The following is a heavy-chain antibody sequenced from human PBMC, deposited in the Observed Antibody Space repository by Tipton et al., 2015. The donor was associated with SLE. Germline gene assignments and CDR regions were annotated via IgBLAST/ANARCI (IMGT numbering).Heavy chain of an antibody. CDR2: IYYSGNT. J-gene: IGHJ4*02. Sequence: TLSLTCTVSGGSISSGGYYWTWIRQLPGKGLEWIGYIYYSGNTYYNPSLGSRLTISVDTSKDQFSLRLTSVTAADTAVYYCARVAQGTLTVYSIDYWGQGTLVTVSS. CDR1: GGSISSGGYY. D-gene: IGHD2-15*01. CDR3: ARVAQGTLTVYSIDY. V-gene: IGHV4-31*03.